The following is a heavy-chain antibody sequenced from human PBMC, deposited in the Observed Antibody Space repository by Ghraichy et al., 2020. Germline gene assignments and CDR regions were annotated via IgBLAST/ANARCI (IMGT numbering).Heavy chain of an antibody. D-gene: IGHD6-19*01. Sequence: GGSLRLSCAASGFTFSGHYMDWVRQAPGMGLEGVGRIRKKANSYSLEYAGSVKGKFTISRDDSKSSLYLQMNSLKSEDTAVYYCTRVKLSGIPVTGRTLDYWGQGILVTVSP. J-gene: IGHJ4*02. CDR3: TRVKLSGIPVTGRTLDY. V-gene: IGHV3-72*01. CDR1: GFTFSGHY. CDR2: IRKKANSYSL.